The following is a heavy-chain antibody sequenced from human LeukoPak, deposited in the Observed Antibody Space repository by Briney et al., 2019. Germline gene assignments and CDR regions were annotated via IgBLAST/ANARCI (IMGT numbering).Heavy chain of an antibody. CDR2: IYYSGST. D-gene: IGHD5-18*01. CDR1: GGSISSSSSH. J-gene: IGHJ4*02. Sequence: MASETLSLTCTVSGGSISSSSSHWGWIRQPPGKGLEWIATIYYSGSTYYNPSLKSRVTISVDTSKNQFSLNLSSVTATDTAVYYCARQAKSVVQYSDFDFWGQGTLVTVSS. V-gene: IGHV4-39*01. CDR3: ARQAKSVVQYSDFDF.